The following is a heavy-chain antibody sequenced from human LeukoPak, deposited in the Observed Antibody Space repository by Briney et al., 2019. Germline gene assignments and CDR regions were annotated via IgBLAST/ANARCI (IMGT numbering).Heavy chain of an antibody. CDR2: IYYSGST. D-gene: IGHD3-10*01. Sequence: PSETLSLTCTVSGGSISSSSYYWGWIRQPPGKGLEWIGSIYYSGSTYYNPSLKSRVTISVDTSKNQFSLKLSSVTAADTAVYYCARFREYYYGSGRAPPKAFDIWAKGQWSPSLQ. J-gene: IGHJ3*02. CDR1: GGSISSSSYY. V-gene: IGHV4-39*07. CDR3: ARFREYYYGSGRAPPKAFDI.